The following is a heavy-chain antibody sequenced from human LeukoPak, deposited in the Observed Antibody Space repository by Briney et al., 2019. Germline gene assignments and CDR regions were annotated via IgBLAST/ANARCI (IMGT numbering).Heavy chain of an antibody. CDR2: INSGSNTI. Sequence: GGSLRLSYAASGFTFSSYSMAWVRQAPEKGLEWLSYINSGSNTILYADSVKGRFTISRDNAKNSLYLQMNSLRIEDTAVYFCTRVGIAVAGNGNSDYWGQGTLVIVSS. V-gene: IGHV3-48*04. J-gene: IGHJ4*02. CDR1: GFTFSSYS. D-gene: IGHD6-13*01. CDR3: TRVGIAVAGNGNSDY.